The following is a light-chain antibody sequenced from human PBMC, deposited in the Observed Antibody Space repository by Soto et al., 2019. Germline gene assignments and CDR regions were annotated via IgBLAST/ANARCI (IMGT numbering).Light chain of an antibody. CDR3: SSYRTRSTRCV. CDR1: SSDLGSYDY. J-gene: IGLJ1*01. V-gene: IGLV2-18*02. Sequence: QSAMFQPPSVSGSPGQSATISCTGTSSDLGSYDYVPWYQQQPGTVPKTMIYNVNTQPSGVPDRFSGSKSGNTASMTIARLQDEDEADYHCSSYRTRSTRCVLGGGTKGTVL. CDR2: NVN.